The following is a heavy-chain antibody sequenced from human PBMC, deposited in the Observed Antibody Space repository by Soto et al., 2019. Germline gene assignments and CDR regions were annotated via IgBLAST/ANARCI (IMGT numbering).Heavy chain of an antibody. CDR3: GRVPLDGNYANGVDV. Sequence: GGSLRLSCAASGFNYNTYWMYWVRQAPGNGLEWVDNIDTDGSRKNYVDSVKGRFIISRDNAKNSLFLQRNSLRADDTAVYYCGRVPLDGNYANGVDVWGQGTTVTV. CDR1: GFNYNTYW. V-gene: IGHV3-7*03. J-gene: IGHJ6*02. CDR2: IDTDGSRK. D-gene: IGHD4-17*01.